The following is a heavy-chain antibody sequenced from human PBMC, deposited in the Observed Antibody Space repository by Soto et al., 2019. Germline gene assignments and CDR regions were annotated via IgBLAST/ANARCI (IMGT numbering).Heavy chain of an antibody. D-gene: IGHD1-26*01. Sequence: ASVKVSCKASGYTFTSYYMHWVRQAPGQGLEWMGIINPSGGSTSYAQKFQGRVTMTRDTSTSTVYMELSSLRSEETAVYYCARDRLQWERLQYYGMDVWGQGTTVTVSS. CDR1: GYTFTSYY. V-gene: IGHV1-46*01. CDR2: INPSGGST. CDR3: ARDRLQWERLQYYGMDV. J-gene: IGHJ6*02.